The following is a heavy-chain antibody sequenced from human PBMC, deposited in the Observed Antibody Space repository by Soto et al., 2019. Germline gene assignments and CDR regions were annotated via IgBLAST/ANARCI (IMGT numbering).Heavy chain of an antibody. CDR3: ARGQAYCSSGTCYGHD. Sequence: QVQLVESGGGVVQPGRSLRLSCAASGFTFSSYGMLWVRQAPDKGLDWVAVISYDGSSKYYADSVKGRFTISRDNSKHTLYLQMSSLRSEDTAVYSCARGQAYCSSGTCYGHDWGQGTLVTVSS. CDR2: ISYDGSSK. D-gene: IGHD2-15*01. J-gene: IGHJ4*02. CDR1: GFTFSSYG. V-gene: IGHV3-30*03.